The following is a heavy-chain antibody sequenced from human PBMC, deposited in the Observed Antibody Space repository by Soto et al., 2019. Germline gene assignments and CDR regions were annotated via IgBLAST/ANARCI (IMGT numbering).Heavy chain of an antibody. J-gene: IGHJ4*02. V-gene: IGHV3-23*01. CDR1: GFTFSTYA. CDR2: ISGSGAYT. Sequence: VSLRLSYAASGFTFSTYAINWIRQPPGKGLEWVSSISGSGAYTYYADSVQGRFTISRDNSKNTLNLQMNSLRAEDTAVYYCARDRPTYSTTYYFDYWGQGTMVTVSS. D-gene: IGHD2-2*01. CDR3: ARDRPTYSTTYYFDY.